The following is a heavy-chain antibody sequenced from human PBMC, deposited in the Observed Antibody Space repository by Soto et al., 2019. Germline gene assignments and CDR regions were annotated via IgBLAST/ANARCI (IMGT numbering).Heavy chain of an antibody. D-gene: IGHD3-9*01. Sequence: QVQLQESGPGLVKPSETLSLTCTVSGGSFNSGSYSWTWIRQPPGKGLEWIGYVYYTGRTSYNPSLKSRVSISMDTSKNQSSLHLDSVTAADTAVYFCARYFASSASWGQGTLVTVSS. CDR3: ARYFASSAS. J-gene: IGHJ5*02. CDR2: VYYTGRT. CDR1: GGSFNSGSYS. V-gene: IGHV4-61*01.